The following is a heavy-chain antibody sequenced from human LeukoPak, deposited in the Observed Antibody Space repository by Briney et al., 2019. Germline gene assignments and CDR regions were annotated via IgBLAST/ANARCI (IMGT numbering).Heavy chain of an antibody. CDR3: ARDVVVPAANTLHYYYYMDV. D-gene: IGHD2-2*01. J-gene: IGHJ6*03. Sequence: SETLSLTCTVSGGSISSYYWSWIRQPAGKGLEWIGRIYTSGSTNYNPSLKSRVTMSVDTSKNQFSLKRSSVTAADTAVYYCARDVVVPAANTLHYYYYMDVWGEGTTVTVSS. CDR2: IYTSGST. V-gene: IGHV4-4*07. CDR1: GGSISSYY.